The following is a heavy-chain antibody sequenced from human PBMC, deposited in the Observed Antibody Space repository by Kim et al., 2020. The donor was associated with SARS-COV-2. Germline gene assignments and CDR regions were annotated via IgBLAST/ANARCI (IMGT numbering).Heavy chain of an antibody. D-gene: IGHD5-12*01. J-gene: IGHJ4*02. V-gene: IGHV1-69*04. CDR3: ARVDIVATNPKFDY. Sequence: SVKVSCKASGGTFSSYAISWVRQAPGQGLEWMGRIIPILGIANYAQKFQGRVTITADKSTSTAYMELSSLRSEDTAVYYCARVDIVATNPKFDYWGQGTLVTVSS. CDR2: IIPILGIA. CDR1: GGTFSSYA.